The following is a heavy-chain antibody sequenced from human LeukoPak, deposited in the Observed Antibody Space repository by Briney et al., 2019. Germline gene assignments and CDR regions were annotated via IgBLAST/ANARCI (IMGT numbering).Heavy chain of an antibody. D-gene: IGHD2-2*01. CDR2: IIPIFGTA. CDR3: AARTSIVVVPALKNTKGNDYYYYGMDV. Sequence: ASVKVSCKASGGTFSSYAISWVRQAPGQGLEWMGGIIPIFGTANYAQKFQGRVTITADESTSTAYMELSSLRSEDTAVYYCAARTSIVVVPALKNTKGNDYYYYGMDVWGKGTTVTVSS. CDR1: GGTFSSYA. J-gene: IGHJ6*04. V-gene: IGHV1-69*13.